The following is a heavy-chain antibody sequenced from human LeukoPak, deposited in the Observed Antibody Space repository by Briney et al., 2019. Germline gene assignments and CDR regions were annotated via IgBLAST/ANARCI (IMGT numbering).Heavy chain of an antibody. J-gene: IGHJ4*02. V-gene: IGHV3-21*01. CDR2: ISSSSSYI. D-gene: IGHD3-10*01. Sequence: GGSLRLSCAASGFTFSSYSMNWVRQAPGKGLEWVSSISSSSSYIYYADSVKGRFTISRDNSKNTLYLQMNSLRAEDTAVYYCAKDPSLLYGSGSYPIDYWGQGTLVTVSS. CDR3: AKDPSLLYGSGSYPIDY. CDR1: GFTFSSYS.